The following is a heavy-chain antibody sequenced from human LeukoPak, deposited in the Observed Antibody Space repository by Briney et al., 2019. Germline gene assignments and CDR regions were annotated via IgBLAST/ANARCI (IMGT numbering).Heavy chain of an antibody. Sequence: PSETLSLTCAVSGDSISNINWWWSWVRQPPGKGLEWVSVVYTDGNIYYADSVKGRFTISKDNSKNTVDLLMHSVTAEDTALYYCARGRFGDPLNYWGQGTLVTVSS. CDR1: GDSISNIN. CDR3: ARGRFGDPLNY. J-gene: IGHJ4*02. D-gene: IGHD3-10*01. CDR2: VYTDGNI. V-gene: IGHV3-53*01.